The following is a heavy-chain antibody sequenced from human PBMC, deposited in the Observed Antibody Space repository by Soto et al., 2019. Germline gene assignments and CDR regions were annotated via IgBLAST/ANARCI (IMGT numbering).Heavy chain of an antibody. CDR2: IWYDGSNK. D-gene: IGHD7-27*01. CDR3: AREGFSPSGDKRGWFDP. J-gene: IGHJ5*02. Sequence: QVQLVESGGGVAQPGRSLRLSCGASGFTFSTHAMHWVRQAPCKGLEWVAVIWYDGSNKYYADSVKGRFTISRDNSKNTLSLQMDSLRADDTAVYYCAREGFSPSGDKRGWFDPRGQGTLVTVSS. V-gene: IGHV3-33*01. CDR1: GFTFSTHA.